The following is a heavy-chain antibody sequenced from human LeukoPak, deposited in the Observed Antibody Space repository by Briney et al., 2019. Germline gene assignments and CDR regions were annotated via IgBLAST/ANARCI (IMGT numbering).Heavy chain of an antibody. CDR3: ARAPSSHSSGWYGVDY. Sequence: GASVKVSCKASGGTFSSYTISWVRQAPGQGLEWMGRIIPILGIANYAQKFQGRVTITADKSTSTAYMELSSLRSEDTAVYFCARAPSSHSSGWYGVDYWGQGTPVTVSS. V-gene: IGHV1-69*02. CDR2: IIPILGIA. J-gene: IGHJ4*02. D-gene: IGHD6-19*01. CDR1: GGTFSSYT.